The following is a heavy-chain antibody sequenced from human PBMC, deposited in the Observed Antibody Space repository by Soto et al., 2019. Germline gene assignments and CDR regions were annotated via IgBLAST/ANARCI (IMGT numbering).Heavy chain of an antibody. D-gene: IGHD2-21*01. V-gene: IGHV3-21*01. Sequence: EVQLVESGGGLVKPGGSLRLSCAASGFTFSSYSMNWVRQAPGKGLEWVSTISSRNNDMYYVDSVKGRFTISRDNARNSVYLQMSSLRGDDTAVYYCARDVNGGFCGAWGQGTLVTVSS. CDR3: ARDVNGGFCGA. CDR1: GFTFSSYS. CDR2: ISSRNNDM. J-gene: IGHJ5*02.